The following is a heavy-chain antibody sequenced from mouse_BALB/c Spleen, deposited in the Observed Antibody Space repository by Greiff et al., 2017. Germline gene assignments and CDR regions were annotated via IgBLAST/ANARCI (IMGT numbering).Heavy chain of an antibody. V-gene: IGHV5-6-5*01. CDR3: ARGGLWLRGDYFDY. D-gene: IGHD2-2*01. CDR2: ISSGGST. Sequence: EVQGVESGGGLVKPGGSLKLSCAASGFTFSSYAMSWVRQTPEKRLEWVASISSGGSTYYPDSVKGRFTISRDNARNILYLQMSSLRSEDTAMYYCARGGLWLRGDYFDYWGQGTTLTVSS. J-gene: IGHJ2*01. CDR1: GFTFSSYA.